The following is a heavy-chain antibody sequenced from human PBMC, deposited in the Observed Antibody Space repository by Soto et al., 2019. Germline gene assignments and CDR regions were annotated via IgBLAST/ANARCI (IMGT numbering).Heavy chain of an antibody. CDR2: MNPNSGNT. CDR3: ARAGMPAAGTRGLVWFDP. Sequence: ASVKVSCKVSGYTLTELAIHWVRQATGQGLEWMGWMNPNSGNTGYAQKFQGRLTMSWTTSISTAYMELSSLTSDDTAVYYCARAGMPAAGTRGLVWFDPWGQGTLVTVSS. J-gene: IGHJ5*02. D-gene: IGHD6-13*01. CDR1: GYTLTELA. V-gene: IGHV1-8*01.